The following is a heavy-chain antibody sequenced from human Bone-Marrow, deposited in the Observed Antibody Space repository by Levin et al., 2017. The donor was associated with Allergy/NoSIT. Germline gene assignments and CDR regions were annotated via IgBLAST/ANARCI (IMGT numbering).Heavy chain of an antibody. CDR3: ARGKNYVWGSLLSGPFDF. CDR1: GFTFNNYW. D-gene: IGHD3-16*01. CDR2: IKKDGSEK. Sequence: GESLKISCAASGFTFNNYWMNWVRQAPGKGLEWVANIKKDGSEKYYVDSVKGRFTISRDNAKNSLYLQMNSLRVEDTALYYCARGKNYVWGSLLSGPFDFWGQGTLVTVSS. J-gene: IGHJ4*02. V-gene: IGHV3-7*01.